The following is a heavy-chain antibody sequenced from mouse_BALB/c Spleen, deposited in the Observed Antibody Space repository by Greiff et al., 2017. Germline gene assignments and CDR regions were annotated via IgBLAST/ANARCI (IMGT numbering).Heavy chain of an antibody. CDR3: ARRVSTTVVACDY. CDR2: INPSTGYT. Sequence: VQLQQSGAELAKPGASVKMSCKASGYTFTSYWMHWVKQRPGQGLEWIGYINPSTGYTEYNQKFKDKATLTADKSSSTAYMQLSSLTSEDSAVYYCARRVSTTVVACDYWGQGTTLTVSS. D-gene: IGHD1-1*01. CDR1: GYTFTSYW. J-gene: IGHJ2*01. V-gene: IGHV1-7*01.